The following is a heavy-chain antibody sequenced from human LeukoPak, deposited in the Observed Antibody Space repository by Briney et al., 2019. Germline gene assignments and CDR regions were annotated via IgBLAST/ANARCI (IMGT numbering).Heavy chain of an antibody. CDR2: ICYSGST. CDR3: ARAHYGKGYYYYYYMDV. D-gene: IGHD4-17*01. V-gene: IGHV4-59*11. Sequence: SETLSLTCTVSGGSISSHYWSWIRQPPGKGLEWIGYICYSGSTNYNPSLKSRVTISVDTSKNQFSLKLSSVTAADTAVYYCARAHYGKGYYYYYYMDVWGKGTTVTVSS. J-gene: IGHJ6*03. CDR1: GGSISSHY.